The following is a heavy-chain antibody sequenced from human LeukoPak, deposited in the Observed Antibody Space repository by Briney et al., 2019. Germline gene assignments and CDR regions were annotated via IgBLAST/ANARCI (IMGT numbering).Heavy chain of an antibody. Sequence: SXTLSLTCTVSGGSISSYYWSWIRQPAGKGLEWIGRIYTSGSTNYNPSLKSRVTMSVDTSKNQFSLKLSSVTAADTAVYYCARVFTIFGVVIDAFDIWGQGTMVTVSS. J-gene: IGHJ3*02. CDR2: IYTSGST. CDR3: ARVFTIFGVVIDAFDI. D-gene: IGHD3-3*01. V-gene: IGHV4-4*07. CDR1: GGSISSYY.